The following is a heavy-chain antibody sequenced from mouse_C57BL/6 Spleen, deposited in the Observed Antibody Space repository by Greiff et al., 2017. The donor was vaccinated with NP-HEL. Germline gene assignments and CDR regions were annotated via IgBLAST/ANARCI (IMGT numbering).Heavy chain of an antibody. D-gene: IGHD1-1*01. Sequence: DVKLVESGGGLVKPGGSLKLSCAASGFTFSDYGMHWVRQAPEKGLEWVAYISSGSSTIYYADTVKGRFTISRDNAKNTLFLQMTSLRAEDTAMYYCARVTVDWYFNVWGTGTTVTVSS. J-gene: IGHJ1*03. CDR2: ISSGSSTI. CDR3: ARVTVDWYFNV. CDR1: GFTFSDYG. V-gene: IGHV5-17*01.